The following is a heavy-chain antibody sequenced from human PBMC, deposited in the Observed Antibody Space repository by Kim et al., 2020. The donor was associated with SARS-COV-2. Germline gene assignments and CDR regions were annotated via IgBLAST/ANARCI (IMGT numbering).Heavy chain of an antibody. Sequence: GSTYYADSVKGRFTISRDNSKNTLYLQMTSLRAEDTAVYYCAIGSYGMDVWGQGTTVTVSS. V-gene: IGHV3-23*01. CDR3: AIGSYGMDV. CDR2: GST. J-gene: IGHJ6*02.